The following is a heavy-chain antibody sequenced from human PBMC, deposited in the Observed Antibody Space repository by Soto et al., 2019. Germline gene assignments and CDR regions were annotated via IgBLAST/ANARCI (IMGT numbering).Heavy chain of an antibody. J-gene: IGHJ6*02. CDR3: ARGFQWAAAGTDSYYGMDV. CDR1: GGTFSSYA. Sequence: SVKVSCKASGGTFSSYAISWVRQAPGQGLEWMGGIIPIFGTANYAQKFQGRVTITADRSTSTAYMELSSLRSEDTAVYYCARGFQWAAAGTDSYYGMDVWGQGTTVTVSS. V-gene: IGHV1-69*06. D-gene: IGHD6-13*01. CDR2: IIPIFGTA.